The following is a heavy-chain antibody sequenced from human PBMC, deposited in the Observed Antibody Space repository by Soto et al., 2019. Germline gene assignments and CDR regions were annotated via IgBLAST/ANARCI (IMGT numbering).Heavy chain of an antibody. CDR1: GYTFTSYG. D-gene: IGHD5-12*01. CDR2: ISAYNGNT. V-gene: IGHV1-18*01. Sequence: ASVKVSCKASGYTFTSYGISWVRQAPGQGLEWMGWISAYNGNTNYAQKLQGRVTMTTDTSTSTAYMELRSLRSDDTAVYYCARHLSGYDSGAFDIWGQGTMVTVSS. CDR3: ARHLSGYDSGAFDI. J-gene: IGHJ3*02.